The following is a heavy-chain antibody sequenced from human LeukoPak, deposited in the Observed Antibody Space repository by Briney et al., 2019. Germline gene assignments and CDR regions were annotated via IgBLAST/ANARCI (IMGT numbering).Heavy chain of an antibody. CDR2: IIPILGIA. Sequence: SVKVSCKASGGTFSSYAISWVRQAPGQGLEWMGRIIPILGIANYVQKFQGRVTITADKSTSTAYMELSSLRYEDTAVYYCARVGAAGLYYYYGMDVWGQGNTVTVSS. CDR1: GGTFSSYA. V-gene: IGHV1-69*04. J-gene: IGHJ6*02. CDR3: ARVGAAGLYYYYGMDV. D-gene: IGHD6-13*01.